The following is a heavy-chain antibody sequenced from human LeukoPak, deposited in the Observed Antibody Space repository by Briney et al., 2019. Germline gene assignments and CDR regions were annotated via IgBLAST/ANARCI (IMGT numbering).Heavy chain of an antibody. CDR3: ARSRPLYGSSGYAWGRYFDY. V-gene: IGHV4-28*06. CDR2: IYYSGST. Sequence: SDTLSLTCAVSGYSISSSNWWGWIRQPPGKGLEWIGYIYYSGSTNYNPSLKSRVTMSVDTSKNQFSLKLSSVTALDTAVYYCARSRPLYGSSGYAWGRYFDYWGQGTLVTVSS. D-gene: IGHD3-22*01. J-gene: IGHJ4*02. CDR1: GYSISSSNW.